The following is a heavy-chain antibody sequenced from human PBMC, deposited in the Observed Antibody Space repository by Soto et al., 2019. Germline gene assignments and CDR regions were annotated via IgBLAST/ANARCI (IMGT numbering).Heavy chain of an antibody. CDR1: GDSFNDYY. CDR2: INPNGGVT. Sequence: QVQLVQSGAEVRKPGASVTVSCRSSGDSFNDYYIHWVRQAPGQGFEWMGWINPNGGVTKYAQKVQGWVSMTRDTSIRTVYIQLSRLRSDDTAVYYCARESGGATATLDYYYFYMDVWGTGTTVTVSS. D-gene: IGHD5-12*01. J-gene: IGHJ6*03. V-gene: IGHV1-2*04. CDR3: ARESGGATATLDYYYFYMDV.